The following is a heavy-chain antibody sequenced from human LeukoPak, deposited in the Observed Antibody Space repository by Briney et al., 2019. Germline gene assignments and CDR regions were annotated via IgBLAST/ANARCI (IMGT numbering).Heavy chain of an antibody. CDR1: GFTVSDNH. CDR3: MGYGGNSF. V-gene: IGHV3-66*01. D-gene: IGHD4-23*01. Sequence: GGSLRLSCVASGFTVSDNHVSWVRQAPGKGLEWVSLIDNVGGTYYADSVKGRFTISREHSENTLYLQMNSLRAEDAALYYCMGYGGNSFWGQGTLVTVPS. CDR2: IDNVGGT. J-gene: IGHJ4*02.